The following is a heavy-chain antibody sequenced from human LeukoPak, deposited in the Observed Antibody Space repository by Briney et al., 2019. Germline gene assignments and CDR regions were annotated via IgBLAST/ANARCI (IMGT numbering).Heavy chain of an antibody. CDR1: GGSFSGYY. CDR2: INHSGST. CDR3: ARIGFGDEYWFDP. Sequence: SETLSLTCAVYGGSFSGYYRSWIRQPPGKGLEWIGEINHSGSTNYNPSLKSRVTISVDTSKNQFSLKLSSVTAADTAVYYCARIGFGDEYWFDPWGQGTLVTVSS. V-gene: IGHV4-34*01. D-gene: IGHD3-10*01. J-gene: IGHJ5*02.